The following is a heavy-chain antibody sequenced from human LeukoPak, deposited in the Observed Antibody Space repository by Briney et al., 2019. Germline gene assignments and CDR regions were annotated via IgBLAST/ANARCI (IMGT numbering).Heavy chain of an antibody. D-gene: IGHD5-12*01. J-gene: IGHJ6*03. V-gene: IGHV4-28*05. CDR3: ARIARIVATPENTNYYYYMDV. Sequence: SETLSLTCAVSYYSISSSNWWGWIRQPPGKGLEWIGYIYYSGSIYYNPSLKSRVTMSVDTSKNQFSLKLSSVTAVDTAVYYCARIARIVATPENTNYYYYMDVWGKGTTVTVSS. CDR1: YYSISSSNW. CDR2: IYYSGSI.